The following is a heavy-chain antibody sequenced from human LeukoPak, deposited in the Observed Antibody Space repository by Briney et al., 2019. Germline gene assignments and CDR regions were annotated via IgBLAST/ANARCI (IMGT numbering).Heavy chain of an antibody. CDR2: ISDSGRAT. J-gene: IGHJ4*02. CDR3: ARHDSFMPY. V-gene: IGHV3-23*01. Sequence: GGSLRLSCAASGFTFNNYAMSWVRQAPGKGLEWVSGISDSGRATYYPDSVRGRCTISRDNSKNTVYLQMSNLRAEDTAVYFCARHDSFMPYWGQGSLVTVSS. D-gene: IGHD2-2*01. CDR1: GFTFNNYA.